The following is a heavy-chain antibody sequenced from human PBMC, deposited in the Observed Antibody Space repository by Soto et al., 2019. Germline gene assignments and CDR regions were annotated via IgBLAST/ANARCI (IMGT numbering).Heavy chain of an antibody. Sequence: LTRAFSGGTVNICIYYGAWKSKPPGKGLEWIGSIYYSGSTYYNPSLKSRVTISVDTSKNQFSLKLSSVTAADTAVYFCARRPRRITGTAMDVSGKGTTVTVSS. CDR2: IYYSGST. V-gene: IGHV4-39*01. J-gene: IGHJ6*03. D-gene: IGHD1-7*01. CDR3: ARRPRRITGTAMDV. CDR1: GGTVNICIYY.